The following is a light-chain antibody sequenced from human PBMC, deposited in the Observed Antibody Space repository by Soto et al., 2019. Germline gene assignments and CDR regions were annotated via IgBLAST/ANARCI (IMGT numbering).Light chain of an antibody. V-gene: IGLV2-14*01. CDR2: DVN. Sequence: QSALTQPASVSGSPGQSITISCTGISSDVADYKSVSWYQQHPGKAPKLMIYDVNNRPSGVSNRFSGSKSGNTASLTISGLQAEDEADDYCSSYTVRTTLEVFGTGTKVTVL. CDR1: SSDVADYKS. CDR3: SSYTVRTTLEV. J-gene: IGLJ1*01.